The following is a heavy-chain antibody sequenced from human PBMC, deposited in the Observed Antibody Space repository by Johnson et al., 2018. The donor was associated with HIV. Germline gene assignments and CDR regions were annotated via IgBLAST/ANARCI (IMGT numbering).Heavy chain of an antibody. V-gene: IGHV3-30*02. Sequence: QVKLVESGGGVVQPGGSLRLSCTASGFTFSNYGMHWVSQAPGKGLEWVAFIRYEGSNKFYADSVRGRFTISRDNSKNTFYLQMNSLRGEDTAVYYCAKGITIFAVKSAVDIWGQGTMVTVSS. J-gene: IGHJ3*02. CDR3: AKGITIFAVKSAVDI. CDR2: IRYEGSNK. CDR1: GFTFSNYG. D-gene: IGHD3-3*01.